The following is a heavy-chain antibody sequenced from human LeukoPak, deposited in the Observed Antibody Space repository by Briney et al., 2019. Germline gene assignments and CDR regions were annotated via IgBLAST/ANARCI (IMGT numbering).Heavy chain of an antibody. CDR3: ARGEGLFDY. Sequence: GGSLRLSCAASGFTFSSYAMSWVRQAPGKGLEWASVISGSGGSTYSADSVKGRFTISRDNSKNTLYLQMNSLRAEDTAVYYCARGEGLFDYWGQGTLVTVSS. J-gene: IGHJ4*02. CDR2: ISGSGGST. V-gene: IGHV3-23*01. CDR1: GFTFSSYA.